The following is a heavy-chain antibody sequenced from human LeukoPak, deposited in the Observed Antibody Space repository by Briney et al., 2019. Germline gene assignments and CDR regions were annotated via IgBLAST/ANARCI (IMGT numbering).Heavy chain of an antibody. Sequence: KPSETLSLTCTVSGGSISSYYWSWIRQPPGKGLEWIGYIFYSGSTNYNPSLKSRVTISVDTSKNQFSLKLISVTAADAALYYCARRCGYSYGLYCMDVWGQGTTVTVSS. CDR3: ARRCGYSYGLYCMDV. CDR2: IFYSGST. V-gene: IGHV4-59*08. D-gene: IGHD5-18*01. CDR1: GGSISSYY. J-gene: IGHJ6*02.